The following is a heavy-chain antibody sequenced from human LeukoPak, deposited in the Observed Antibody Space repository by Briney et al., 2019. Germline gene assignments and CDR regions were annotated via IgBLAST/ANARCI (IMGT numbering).Heavy chain of an antibody. CDR2: ISSNGGST. Sequence: GGSLRLSCAASGFTFSSYAMHWVRQAPGKGLEYVSAISSNGGSTYYANSVKGKFTISRDNSKNTLYLQMGSLRAEDMAVYYCARGHSDYVLDYWGQGTLVTVSS. D-gene: IGHD4-11*01. CDR1: GFTFSSYA. CDR3: ARGHSDYVLDY. J-gene: IGHJ4*02. V-gene: IGHV3-64*01.